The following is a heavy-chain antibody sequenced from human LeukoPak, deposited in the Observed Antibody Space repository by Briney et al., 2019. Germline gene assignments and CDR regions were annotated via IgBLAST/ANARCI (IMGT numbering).Heavy chain of an antibody. D-gene: IGHD4-17*01. CDR2: ISGSGGST. Sequence: PGGSLRLSCAASGFTFSSYAMSWVRQAPGKGLEWVSAISGSGGSTYYADSVKGRFTISRDNSKNTLYLQMNSLRAEDTAVYLCTTDTVGLDYGDYGGWSNWGQGTLVIVSS. CDR1: GFTFSSYA. J-gene: IGHJ4*02. CDR3: TTDTVGLDYGDYGGWSN. V-gene: IGHV3-23*01.